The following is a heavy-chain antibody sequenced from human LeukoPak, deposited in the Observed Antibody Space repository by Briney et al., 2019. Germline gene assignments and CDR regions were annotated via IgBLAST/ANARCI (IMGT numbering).Heavy chain of an antibody. D-gene: IGHD1-26*01. CDR2: INHSGST. Sequence: PSETLSLTCAVYGGSFSGYYWSWIRQPPGKGLEWIGEINHSGSTNYNPSLKSRVTISVDTSKNQFSLKLSSVTAADTAVYYCARGGIPRGGEPLPPLYYFDYWGQGTLVTVSS. V-gene: IGHV4-34*01. CDR1: GGSFSGYY. J-gene: IGHJ4*02. CDR3: ARGGIPRGGEPLPPLYYFDY.